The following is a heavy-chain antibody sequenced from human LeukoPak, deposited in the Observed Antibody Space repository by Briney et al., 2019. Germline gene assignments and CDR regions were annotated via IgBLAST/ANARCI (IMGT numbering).Heavy chain of an antibody. CDR2: IYYSGST. V-gene: IGHV4-59*01. J-gene: IGHJ4*02. Sequence: SETLSLTCTVSGGSISSYYWSWIRQPPGKGLEWIGYIYYSGSTNYNPSLKSRVTISVDTSKNQFSLKLSSVTAADTAVYYRAREMDFWSPKGGFDYWGQGTLVTVSS. CDR1: GGSISSYY. CDR3: AREMDFWSPKGGFDY. D-gene: IGHD3-3*01.